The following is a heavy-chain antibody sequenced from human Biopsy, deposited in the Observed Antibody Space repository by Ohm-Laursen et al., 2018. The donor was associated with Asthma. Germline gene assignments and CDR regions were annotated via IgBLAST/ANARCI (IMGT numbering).Heavy chain of an antibody. V-gene: IGHV3-30*03. Sequence: SLTLSCSASGFVFSQSGMHWARQAPGKGLEWVALISSDGHNKYYNDSVKGRFTISRDNSKLRLYLEINSLRVEDSAVYYCARESGQDSGGTGAFDRWGQGIMVAVSS. CDR3: ARESGQDSGGTGAFDR. CDR1: GFVFSQSG. J-gene: IGHJ3*02. D-gene: IGHD4-23*01. CDR2: ISSDGHNK.